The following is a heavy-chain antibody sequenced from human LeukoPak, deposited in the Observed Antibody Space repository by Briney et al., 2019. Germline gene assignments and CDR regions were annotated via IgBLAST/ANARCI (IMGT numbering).Heavy chain of an antibody. CDR1: GGSISSYY. V-gene: IGHV4-59*01. Sequence: SETLSLTCTVSGGSISSYYWSWIRQPPGKGLEWIGYIYYSGSTNYNPSLKSRVTISVDTSKNQFSLKLSSVTAADTAVYYCARASQSYYDSSGYYYFDYWGQGTLVTVSS. CDR2: IYYSGST. CDR3: ARASQSYYDSSGYYYFDY. J-gene: IGHJ4*02. D-gene: IGHD3-22*01.